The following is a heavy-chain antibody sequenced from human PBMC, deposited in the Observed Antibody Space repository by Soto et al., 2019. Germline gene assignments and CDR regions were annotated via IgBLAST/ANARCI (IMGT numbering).Heavy chain of an antibody. V-gene: IGHV4-39*02. CDR1: GGSISSSSYY. Sequence: QLQLQESGPGLVKPSETLSLTCTVSGGSISSSSYYWGWIRQPPGKGLEWIGSIYYSGSTYYNPSLKSRVTICVDTSKNHFSLKLSSVTAADTAVYYCATQEVGGSYVYTFDPWGQGTLVTVSS. CDR3: ATQEVGGSYVYTFDP. J-gene: IGHJ5*02. D-gene: IGHD1-26*01. CDR2: IYYSGST.